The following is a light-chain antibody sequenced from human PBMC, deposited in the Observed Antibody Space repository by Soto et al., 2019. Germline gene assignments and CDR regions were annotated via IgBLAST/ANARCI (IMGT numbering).Light chain of an antibody. J-gene: IGLJ2*01. CDR2: EVS. CDR3: YSYVGSIS. CDR1: SSDVGSHNF. V-gene: IGLV2-23*02. Sequence: QSALTQPASVSGSPGQSITISCTGTSSDVGSHNFVSWYQQHPGKAPELMIYEVSKRPSGVSNRFSGSNSGNTASLTISGLQAEDAADYYCYSYVGSISFGGGTKLTVL.